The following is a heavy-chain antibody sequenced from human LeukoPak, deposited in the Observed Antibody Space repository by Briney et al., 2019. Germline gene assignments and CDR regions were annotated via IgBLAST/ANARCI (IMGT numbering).Heavy chain of an antibody. D-gene: IGHD3-10*01. CDR3: ARDQYYYGSGSYIDY. J-gene: IGHJ4*02. CDR1: GGSISSYY. V-gene: IGHV4-4*07. Sequence: PSETLSLTCTVSGGSISSYYWSWIRQPAGKGLEWIGRIHTTGSTNYNPSLKSRVTMSVDTSKNQFSLKLTSVIAADRAVYYCARDQYYYGSGSYIDYWGQGTLVTVSS. CDR2: IHTTGST.